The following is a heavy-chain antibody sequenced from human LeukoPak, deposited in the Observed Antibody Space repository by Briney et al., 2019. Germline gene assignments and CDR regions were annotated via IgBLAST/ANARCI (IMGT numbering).Heavy chain of an antibody. CDR3: ARLGLRDYYDSSGYYHRRPFDY. CDR1: GGSISSGGYY. D-gene: IGHD3-22*01. J-gene: IGHJ4*02. V-gene: IGHV4-31*03. Sequence: PSQTLSLTCTVSGGSISSGGYYWSWIRQHPGKGLEWIGYIYYSGSTYYNPSLKSRVTISVDTSKNQFSLKLSSVTAADTAVYYCARLGLRDYYDSSGYYHRRPFDYWGQGTLVTVSS. CDR2: IYYSGST.